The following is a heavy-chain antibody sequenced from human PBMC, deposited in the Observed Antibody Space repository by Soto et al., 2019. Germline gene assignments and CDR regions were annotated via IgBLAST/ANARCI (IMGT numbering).Heavy chain of an antibody. V-gene: IGHV1-46*01. CDR2: INPSGGST. D-gene: IGHD3-22*01. CDR1: GFSFSDYF. J-gene: IGHJ4*02. Sequence: ASVKVSCKASGFSFSDYFMHWVRQAPGQGLEWMGIINPSGGSTSYAQKFQGRVTMTRDTSTSTVYMELSSLRSEDTAVYYCAREASNYYDSSGYYYTALDYWGQGTLVTVSS. CDR3: AREASNYYDSSGYYYTALDY.